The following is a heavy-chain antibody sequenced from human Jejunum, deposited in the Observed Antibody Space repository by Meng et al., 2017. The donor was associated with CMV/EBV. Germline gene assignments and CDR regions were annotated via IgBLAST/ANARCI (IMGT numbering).Heavy chain of an antibody. J-gene: IGHJ4*02. CDR1: GGSFSGYY. D-gene: IGHD3-10*01. V-gene: IGHV4-34*01. Sequence: QVQLQQWGAGLLQPSETLSLSCAVYGGSFSGYYWSWIRQPPGKGLEWIGEINHSGSTNYNPSLKSRVTISVDTSKNQFSLKLSSVTAADTAVYYCARGIPGWSGKRYFDYWAQGTLVTVSS. CDR3: ARGIPGWSGKRYFDY. CDR2: INHSGST.